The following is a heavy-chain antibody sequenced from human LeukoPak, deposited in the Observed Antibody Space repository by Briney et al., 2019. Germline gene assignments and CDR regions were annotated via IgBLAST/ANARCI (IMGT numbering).Heavy chain of an antibody. CDR3: ARDGSTGYFDY. J-gene: IGHJ4*02. CDR1: GYSISNGYY. D-gene: IGHD1-14*01. V-gene: IGHV4-38-2*02. Sequence: SETLSLTCAVSGYSISNGYYWGWIRQPPGKGLEWIASKYHSGSTYYNPSLKSRVTISVDKSKNQFSLKLSSLTAADTAVYYCARDGSTGYFDYWGQGTLVTVSS. CDR2: KYHSGST.